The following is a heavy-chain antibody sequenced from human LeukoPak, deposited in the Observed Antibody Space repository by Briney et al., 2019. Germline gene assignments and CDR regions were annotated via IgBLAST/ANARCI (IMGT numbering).Heavy chain of an antibody. V-gene: IGHV3-23*01. CDR2: ISGSGGST. D-gene: IGHD3-16*01. J-gene: IGHJ6*02. CDR1: GFTFSSYA. Sequence: GGSLRLSCAASGFTFSSYAMSWVRQAPGKGLEWVSAISGSGGSTYYADSVKGRFTISRDNSKNTLYLQTNSLRAEDTAVYYCAKAGEYYYGMDVWGQGTTVTVSS. CDR3: AKAGEYYYGMDV.